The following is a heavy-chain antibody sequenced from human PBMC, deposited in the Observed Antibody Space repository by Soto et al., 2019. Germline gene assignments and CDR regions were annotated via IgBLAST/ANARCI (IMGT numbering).Heavy chain of an antibody. J-gene: IGHJ6*04. V-gene: IGHV5-10-1*01. Sequence: GESLKISCKGSGYSFTSYWISWVRQMPGKGLEWMGRIDPSDSYTNYSPSFQGHVTISADKSISTAYLQWSSLKASDTAMYYCARSDYCDNYYYSSYGMDVSGKGPTVTVS. CDR1: GYSFTSYW. D-gene: IGHD4-17*01. CDR3: ARSDYCDNYYYSSYGMDV. CDR2: IDPSDSYT.